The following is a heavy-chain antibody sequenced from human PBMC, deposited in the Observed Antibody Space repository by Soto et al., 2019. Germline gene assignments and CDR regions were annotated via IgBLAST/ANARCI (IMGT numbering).Heavy chain of an antibody. V-gene: IGHV3-48*02. CDR2: ISSSSSTI. D-gene: IGHD3-22*01. CDR3: ARDHDDSIGYYVGY. Sequence: GGSLRLSCAASGFTFSSYSMNWVRQAPGKGLEWVSYISSSSSTIYYADSVKGRFTISRDNAKNSLYLQMNSLRDEDTAVYYSARDHDDSIGYYVGYWGQGTLVTVSP. J-gene: IGHJ4*02. CDR1: GFTFSSYS.